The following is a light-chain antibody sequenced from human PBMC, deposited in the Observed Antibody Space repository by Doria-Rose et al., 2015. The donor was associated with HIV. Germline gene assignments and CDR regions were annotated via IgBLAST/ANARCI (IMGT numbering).Light chain of an antibody. J-gene: IGKJ1*01. Sequence: EIVLTQSPGTLSLSPGERATLSCRASQSFSSTYLAWYQQKPGQAPSLLIYDGSTRATGIPDRFSASGSGTDFTLTINRREPEDFALYYCHQYGTSWTFGQGTKMEI. CDR3: HQYGTSWT. V-gene: IGKV3-20*01. CDR2: DGS. CDR1: QSFSSTY.